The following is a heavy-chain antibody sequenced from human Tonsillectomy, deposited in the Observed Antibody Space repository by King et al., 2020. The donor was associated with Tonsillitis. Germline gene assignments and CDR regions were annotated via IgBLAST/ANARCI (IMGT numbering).Heavy chain of an antibody. CDR3: ARYYGSGTYLDY. J-gene: IGHJ4*02. CDR2: ISSRGSAI. V-gene: IGHV3-48*03. D-gene: IGHD3-10*01. Sequence: QLVQSGGGLVQPGGSLRLSCAASGFTFSSYEMNWVRQAPGKGLEWVSYISSRGSAIFYADSVKGRFTISRDNAKNSLYLQMNSLRAEDTALYYCARYYGSGTYLDYWGQGTLVTVSS. CDR1: GFTFSSYE.